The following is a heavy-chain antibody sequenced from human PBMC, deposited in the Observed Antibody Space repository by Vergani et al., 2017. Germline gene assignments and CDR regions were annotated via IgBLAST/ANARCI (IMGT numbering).Heavy chain of an antibody. CDR1: GSTVSGNY. CDR3: ARVNYYGSGTSVDP. J-gene: IGHJ5*02. Sequence: ELQLVESGGGLVQPGGSLRLSCAASGSTVSGNYMTWVRQAPGKGLEWVSRIYSGDDTYYADSVKSRVTISRDTSKNTLHLQINNLRVEDTAVYYCARVNYYGSGTSVDPWGQGTLVTVSS. D-gene: IGHD3-10*01. CDR2: IYSGDDT. V-gene: IGHV3-66*02.